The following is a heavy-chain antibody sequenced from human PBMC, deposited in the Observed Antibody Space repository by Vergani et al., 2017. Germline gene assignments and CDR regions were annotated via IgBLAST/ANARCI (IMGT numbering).Heavy chain of an antibody. V-gene: IGHV3-23*01. Sequence: EVQLLESGGGLVQPGGSLRLSCAASGFSFSDYAMSWVRQAPGKGLEWVAAISGSGSTTYYADSVKGRFTVSRDNSKNTLFLQMNSLRAEDTAVYYCAKKEFCVTSSGYTTPMDTLQSWGQGALVTVSS. J-gene: IGHJ5*02. CDR2: ISGSGSTT. CDR3: AKKEFCVTSSGYTTPMDTLQS. CDR1: GFSFSDYA. D-gene: IGHD6-25*01.